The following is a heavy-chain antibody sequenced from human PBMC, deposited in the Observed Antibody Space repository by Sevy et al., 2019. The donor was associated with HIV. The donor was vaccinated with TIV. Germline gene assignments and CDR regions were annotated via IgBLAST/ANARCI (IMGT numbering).Heavy chain of an antibody. J-gene: IGHJ5*02. V-gene: IGHV3-30*03. Sequence: GGSLRLSCAASGFPFSMYWMYWVRQAPGKGLEWVAAISYDGSNKYFADSVKGRFTISRDNSKNILYLQINSLRVQDTATYFCARDAAEGPYGSSWFSNWLDPWGQGTLVTVSS. CDR3: ARDAAEGPYGSSWFSNWLDP. CDR1: GFPFSMYW. CDR2: ISYDGSNK. D-gene: IGHD6-13*01.